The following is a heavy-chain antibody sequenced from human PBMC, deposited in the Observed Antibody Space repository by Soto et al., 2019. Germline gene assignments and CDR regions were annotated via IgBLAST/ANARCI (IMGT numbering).Heavy chain of an antibody. CDR2: INHSGST. Sequence: QVQLQQWGAGLLKPSETLSLTCAVYGGSFSGYYWSWIRQPPGKGLEWIGEINHSGSTNYNPSLKRXXTXSXATSKNQFSLKLSSVTAADTAVYYCARGFGDGWFDPWGQGTLVTVSS. CDR3: ARGFGDGWFDP. CDR1: GGSFSGYY. D-gene: IGHD3-10*01. V-gene: IGHV4-34*01. J-gene: IGHJ5*02.